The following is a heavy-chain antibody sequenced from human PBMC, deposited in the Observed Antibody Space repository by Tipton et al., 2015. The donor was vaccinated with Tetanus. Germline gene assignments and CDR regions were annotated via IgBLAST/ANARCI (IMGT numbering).Heavy chain of an antibody. CDR2: IYPGDSDT. J-gene: IGHJ6*02. CDR1: GYSFTSYW. V-gene: IGHV5-51*01. D-gene: IGHD6-19*01. CDR3: ARHSIAVAGNLPYYYYYYGMDV. Sequence: QLVQSGAEVKKPGESLKISCKGSGYSFTSYWIGWVRQMPGKGLEWMGIIYPGDSDTRYSPSFQGQVTTSADKSISTAYLQWSSLKASATAMYYCARHSIAVAGNLPYYYYYYGMDVWGQGTTVTVSS.